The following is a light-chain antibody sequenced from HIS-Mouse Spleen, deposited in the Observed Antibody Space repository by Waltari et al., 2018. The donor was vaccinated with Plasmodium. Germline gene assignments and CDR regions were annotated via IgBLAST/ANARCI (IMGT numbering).Light chain of an antibody. Sequence: SYELTQPSSVSVSPGQTARITCSGDVLAKKYARWFQQKPVKAPVLVIYQDSERPSGIPERFSGSSSGTTVTLTISGAQVEDEADYYCYSAADNNLVFGGGTKLTVL. J-gene: IGLJ3*02. CDR1: VLAKKY. CDR3: YSAADNNLV. V-gene: IGLV3-27*01. CDR2: QDS.